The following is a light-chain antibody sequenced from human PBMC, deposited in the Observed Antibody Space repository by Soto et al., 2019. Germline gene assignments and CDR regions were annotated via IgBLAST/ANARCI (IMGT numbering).Light chain of an antibody. Sequence: DIVMTQSPATLSVSPGDRATLSCRASQSVSSNLAWYQHKPGQAPKLLIYGASTRASGTPARFSGSGSGTEFTLTISSLQSEDFAAYYCQQYNRYPLTFGGGTKVDIK. CDR2: GAS. J-gene: IGKJ4*01. V-gene: IGKV3-15*01. CDR1: QSVSSN. CDR3: QQYNRYPLT.